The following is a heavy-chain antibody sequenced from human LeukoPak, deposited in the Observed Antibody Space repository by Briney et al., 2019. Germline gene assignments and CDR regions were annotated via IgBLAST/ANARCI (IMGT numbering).Heavy chain of an antibody. CDR2: FYSDALDGIT. J-gene: IGHJ4*02. Sequence: PGGSLRLSCAGSGFTVISSTMSWVRQAPGKGLEWVSNFYSDALDGITNYADSVKGRFTISRDNSQNTLYLQMNSLRVEDTATYYCAREIGGGHHYFEHWGQGTVVTVSS. D-gene: IGHD1-26*01. CDR1: GFTVISST. CDR3: AREIGGGHHYFEH. V-gene: IGHV3-53*01.